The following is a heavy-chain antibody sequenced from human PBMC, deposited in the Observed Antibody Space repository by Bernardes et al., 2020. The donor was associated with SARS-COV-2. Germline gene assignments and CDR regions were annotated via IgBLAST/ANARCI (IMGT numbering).Heavy chain of an antibody. CDR3: ARRGSFQGLDV. V-gene: IGHV3-21*01. J-gene: IGHJ6*02. CDR1: GFTFSSYS. CDR2: ISSSGTYI. D-gene: IGHD3-10*01. Sequence: GGSLRLSCAASGFTFSSYSMTWVRQAPGKGLEWVSSISSSGTYIYYSDSVKGRFTIARDNAKHSLYLQMNSLRVEDTALYYCARRGSFQGLDVWGQGT.